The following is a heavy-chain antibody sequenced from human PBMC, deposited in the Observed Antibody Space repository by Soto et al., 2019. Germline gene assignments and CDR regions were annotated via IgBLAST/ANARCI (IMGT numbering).Heavy chain of an antibody. D-gene: IGHD3-9*01. V-gene: IGHV1-8*01. CDR3: ARGLLHYDIVTGYNYYYMDV. CDR2: MNPNSGNT. CDR1: GYTFTSYD. Sequence: GASVKVSCKASGYTFTSYDINWVRQATGQGLEWMGWMNPNSGNTGYAQKFQGRVTMTRNTSISTAYMELSSLRSEDTAVYYCARGLLHYDIVTGYNYYYMDVWGKGTTVTVSS. J-gene: IGHJ6*03.